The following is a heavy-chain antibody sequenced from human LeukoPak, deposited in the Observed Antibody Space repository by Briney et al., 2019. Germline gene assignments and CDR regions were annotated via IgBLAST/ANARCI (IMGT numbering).Heavy chain of an antibody. V-gene: IGHV4-4*02. CDR2: IYQSGST. CDR1: GGSISSSKW. J-gene: IGHJ4*02. CDR3: ARENYNILTAYDY. Sequence: SGTLSLTCAVSGGSISSSKWWSWVRQPPGKGLEWIGEIYQSGSTNYNPSLKSRVAISVDTSKNQFSLKLTSVTAADTAIYYCARENYNILTAYDYWGQGALVTVSS. D-gene: IGHD3-9*01.